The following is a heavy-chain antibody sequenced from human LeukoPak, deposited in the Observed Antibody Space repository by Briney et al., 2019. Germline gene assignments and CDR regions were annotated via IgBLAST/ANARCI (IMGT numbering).Heavy chain of an antibody. V-gene: IGHV4-4*07. J-gene: IGHJ6*02. CDR2: IYSIGST. CDR3: AKQSYYYYGMDV. CDR1: GGSISSYY. Sequence: KPSETLSLTCTVTGGSISSYYWSWIRQPAGKGLEWIGRIYSIGSTNYNPSLKSRVTMSVDTSKNQFSLKLSSVTAADTAVYYCAKQSYYYYGMDVWGQGTTVTVSS. D-gene: IGHD6-19*01.